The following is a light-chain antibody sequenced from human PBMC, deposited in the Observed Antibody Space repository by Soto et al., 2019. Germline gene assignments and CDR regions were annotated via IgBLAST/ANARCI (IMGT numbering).Light chain of an antibody. CDR1: SSDVGGYNY. CDR2: EVS. V-gene: IGLV2-14*01. Sequence: QSALTQPASVSGSPGQSITISCTGTSSDVGGYNYVSWYQHHPGKAPKLMIYEVSKRPSGVSNRFSGSKSGNTASLTISGLQAEDEADYYCSSYTTSSTLNVFGTGTKLTVL. J-gene: IGLJ1*01. CDR3: SSYTTSSTLNV.